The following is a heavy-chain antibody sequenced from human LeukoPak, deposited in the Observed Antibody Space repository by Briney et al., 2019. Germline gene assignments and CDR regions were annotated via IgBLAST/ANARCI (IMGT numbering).Heavy chain of an antibody. CDR3: ARDPSSWYYYYMDV. D-gene: IGHD6-13*01. Sequence: GGSLRLSCAASGFTFSSYEMNWVRQAPGKGLEWVSYISSSGSTIYYADSVKGRFTISRDDAKNLLYLDMNSLRAEDTAVYYCARDPSSWYYYYMDVWGKGTTVTVSS. CDR2: ISSSGSTI. J-gene: IGHJ6*03. V-gene: IGHV3-48*03. CDR1: GFTFSSYE.